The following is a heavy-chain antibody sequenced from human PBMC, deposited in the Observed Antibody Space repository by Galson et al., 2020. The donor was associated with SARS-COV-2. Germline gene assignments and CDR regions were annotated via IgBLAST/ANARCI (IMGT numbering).Heavy chain of an antibody. CDR3: AIDQGNDYGDQLGY. Sequence: GGSLRPSCAASGFTFSRYAMTWVRQAPGKGLEWVSSISGSGGSTYYADSVKGRFTISRDNSKNTLYVQMNSLRAEDTAVYYCAIDQGNDYGDQLGYWGQGTLVTVSS. CDR2: ISGSGGST. D-gene: IGHD4-17*01. J-gene: IGHJ4*02. CDR1: GFTFSRYA. V-gene: IGHV3-23*01.